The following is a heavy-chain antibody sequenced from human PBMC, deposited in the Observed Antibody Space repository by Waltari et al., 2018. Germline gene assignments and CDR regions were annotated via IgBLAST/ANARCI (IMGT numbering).Heavy chain of an antibody. V-gene: IGHV4-34*01. CDR1: GGSFSGYY. CDR3: ARQFSSGWYSEY. CDR2: INHSGST. J-gene: IGHJ4*02. D-gene: IGHD6-19*01. Sequence: QVQLQQWGAGLLKPSETLSLTCAVYGGSFSGYYRSWIRQSPGKGLEWIGEINHSGSTNYNPSLKSRVTISVDTSKNQFSLKVSSVTAADTAVYYCARQFSSGWYSEYWGQGTLVTVSS.